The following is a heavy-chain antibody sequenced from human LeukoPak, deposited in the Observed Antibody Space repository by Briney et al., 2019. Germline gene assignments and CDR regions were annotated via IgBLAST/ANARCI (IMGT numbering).Heavy chain of an antibody. D-gene: IGHD3-10*01. V-gene: IGHV3-7*01. J-gene: IGHJ4*02. CDR1: GFTFSSYA. CDR3: ASRYMVRGAGDY. Sequence: GGSLRLSCAASGFTFSSYAMSWVRQAPGKGLEWVANIKQDGSGKYYVDSVKGRFTISRDNAKNSLYLQMNSLRAEDTAVYYCASRYMVRGAGDYWGQGTLVTVSS. CDR2: IKQDGSGK.